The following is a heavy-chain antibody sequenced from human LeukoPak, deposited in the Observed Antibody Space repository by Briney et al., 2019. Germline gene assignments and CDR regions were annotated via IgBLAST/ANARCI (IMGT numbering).Heavy chain of an antibody. CDR1: GFSVSSND. Sequence: GGSLRLSCAASGFSVSSNDMSWVRQAPGKGLEWVSVIYTDGSTYYADSVKGRFTISRDNSKNTLSLQMNSLRAEDTAVYYCARDSSSDALNLWGQGTMVTVS. V-gene: IGHV3-53*01. CDR2: IYTDGST. J-gene: IGHJ3*01. CDR3: ARDSSSDALNL. D-gene: IGHD6-6*01.